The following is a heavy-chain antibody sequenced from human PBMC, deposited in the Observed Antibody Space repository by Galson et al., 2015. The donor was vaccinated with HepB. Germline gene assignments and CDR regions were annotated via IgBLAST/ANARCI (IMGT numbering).Heavy chain of an antibody. Sequence: SLRLSCAASGFTFSSYSMNWVRQAPGKGLEWVSSISSSSSYIYYADSVKGRFTISRDNAKNSLYLQMNSLRAEDTAVYYCARDSHSLNYYYGMDVWGQGTTVTVSS. V-gene: IGHV3-21*01. CDR1: GFTFSSYS. CDR3: ARDSHSLNYYYGMDV. J-gene: IGHJ6*02. CDR2: ISSSSSYI. D-gene: IGHD4-11*01.